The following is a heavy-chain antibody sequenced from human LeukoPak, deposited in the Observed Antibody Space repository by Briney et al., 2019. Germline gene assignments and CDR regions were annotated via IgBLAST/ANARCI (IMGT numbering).Heavy chain of an antibody. CDR3: TPRYDFWSGYPYYFDY. D-gene: IGHD3-3*01. V-gene: IGHV3-49*04. Sequence: GGSLRLSCTASGFTFGDYAMSWVRQAPGKGLEWVGFIRSKAYGGTTEYAASVKGRFTISRDDSKSIAYLQMNSLKTEDTAVYYCTPRYDFWSGYPYYFDYWGQGTLVTVSS. CDR1: GFTFGDYA. CDR2: IRSKAYGGTT. J-gene: IGHJ4*02.